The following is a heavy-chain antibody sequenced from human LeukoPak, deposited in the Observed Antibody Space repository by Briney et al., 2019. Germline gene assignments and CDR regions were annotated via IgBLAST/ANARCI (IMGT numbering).Heavy chain of an antibody. CDR3: AKIGEHIVVVTAIHPPPDY. D-gene: IGHD2-21*02. Sequence: GGSLRLSCAASGFTFSSYAMSWVRQAPGKGLEWVSAISGSGGSTYYADSVKGRFTISRVNSKNTLYLQMNSLRAEDTAVYYCAKIGEHIVVVTAIHPPPDYWGQGTLVTVSS. V-gene: IGHV3-23*01. J-gene: IGHJ4*02. CDR2: ISGSGGST. CDR1: GFTFSSYA.